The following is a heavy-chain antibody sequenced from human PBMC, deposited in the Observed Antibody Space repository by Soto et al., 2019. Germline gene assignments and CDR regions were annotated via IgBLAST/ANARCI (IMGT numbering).Heavy chain of an antibody. CDR3: AKRLGDSKAFDY. D-gene: IGHD3-16*01. Sequence: EVQLLESGGGLVQPGGSLRLSCAASGFTFSSYPMSWVRLAPGKGLEWVSAVGGSGGSTYYADSVKGRFTVSRDNSKNTLYLKVKSRRAEDTAVYYCAKRLGDSKAFDYWGQGTLVTVSS. J-gene: IGHJ4*02. CDR1: GFTFSSYP. V-gene: IGHV3-23*01. CDR2: VGGSGGST.